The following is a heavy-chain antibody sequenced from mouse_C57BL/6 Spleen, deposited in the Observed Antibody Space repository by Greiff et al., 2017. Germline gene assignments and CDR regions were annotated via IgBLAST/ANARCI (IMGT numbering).Heavy chain of an antibody. Sequence: VQLQQSDAELVKPGASVKISCKASGYTFTDYTIDWMKQRPEQGLEWIGYINPRDGSTKYNEKFKGKATLTVDKSSSTAYMQLHSLTSEHSAVYFCESADDYCGTGDYWGQGTPLTVSS. V-gene: IGHV1-78*01. CDR2: INPRDGST. CDR1: GYTFTDYT. CDR3: ESADDYCGTGDY. D-gene: IGHD2-4*01. J-gene: IGHJ2*01.